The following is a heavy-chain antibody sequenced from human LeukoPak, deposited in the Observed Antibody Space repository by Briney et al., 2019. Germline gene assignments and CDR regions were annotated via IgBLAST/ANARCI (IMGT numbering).Heavy chain of an antibody. CDR1: GFTFSDYY. CDR2: ISSSSSYT. D-gene: IGHD6-6*01. Sequence: GRSLRLSCAASGFTFSDYYISWIRQAPGKGLEWVSYISSSSSYTNYADSVKGRFTISRDNAKNSLYLQMNSLRAEDTAVYYCARDSSSSSGGHFDYWGQGTLVTVSS. CDR3: ARDSSSSSGGHFDY. J-gene: IGHJ4*02. V-gene: IGHV3-11*06.